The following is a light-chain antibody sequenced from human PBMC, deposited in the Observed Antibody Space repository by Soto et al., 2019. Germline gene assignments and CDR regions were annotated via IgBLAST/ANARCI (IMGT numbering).Light chain of an antibody. CDR3: QLYRT. CDR1: QSFKSSY. V-gene: IGKV3D-20*02. Sequence: EIVMTQSPATLSVSPGERATLSCRASQSFKSSYLAWYQQKPGQAPKLLIHGGSTRATGISDRFSGSGSGTDFTLTISRLEPEDFAVYYCQLYRTFGQGTKVDIK. J-gene: IGKJ1*01. CDR2: GGS.